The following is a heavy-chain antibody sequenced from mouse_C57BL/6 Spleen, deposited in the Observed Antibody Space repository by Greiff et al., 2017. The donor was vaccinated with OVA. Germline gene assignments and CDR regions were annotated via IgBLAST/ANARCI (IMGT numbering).Heavy chain of an antibody. CDR2: IDPSDSYT. Sequence: QVQLQQPGAELVKPGASVKLSCKASGYTFTSYWMQWVKQRPGQGLEWIGEIDPSDSYTNYNQKFKGKATLTVDTSSSTAYMQLSSLTSEDSAVYYCAKLGYARDYWGQGTSDTVSS. J-gene: IGHJ4*01. D-gene: IGHD4-1*01. V-gene: IGHV1-50*01. CDR1: GYTFTSYW. CDR3: AKLGYARDY.